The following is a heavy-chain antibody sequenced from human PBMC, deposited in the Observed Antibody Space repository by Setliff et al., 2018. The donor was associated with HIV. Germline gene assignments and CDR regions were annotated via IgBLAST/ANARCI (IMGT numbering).Heavy chain of an antibody. CDR2: IYYSGST. Sequence: PSETLSLTCTVSGGSISSGDYYWSWIRQPPGKGLEWIGYIYYSGSTYYNPSLKRRVTISVDTSKNQFSLKLSSVTAADTAVYYCARDLGYSYGEDAFDIWGQGTMVTVSS. D-gene: IGHD5-18*01. V-gene: IGHV4-30-4*08. CDR3: ARDLGYSYGEDAFDI. CDR1: GGSISSGDYY. J-gene: IGHJ3*02.